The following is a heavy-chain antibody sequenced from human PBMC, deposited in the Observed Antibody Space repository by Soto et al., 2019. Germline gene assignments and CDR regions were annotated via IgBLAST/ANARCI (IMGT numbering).Heavy chain of an antibody. V-gene: IGHV1-18*01. Sequence: EASVKVSCKASGYTFTNYGISWVRQAPGQGLEWMGWISAYNSNTNYAQNLQGRVTMTADTSTSTAYMELRSLSSDDTAVYYCARDRSNSDFWGQGTLVTVSS. J-gene: IGHJ4*02. CDR2: ISAYNSNT. D-gene: IGHD2-2*01. CDR3: ARDRSNSDF. CDR1: GYTFTNYG.